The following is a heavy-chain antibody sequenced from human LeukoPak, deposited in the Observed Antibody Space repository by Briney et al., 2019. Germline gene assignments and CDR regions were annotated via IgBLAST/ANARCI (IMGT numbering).Heavy chain of an antibody. CDR3: ASTLTTQYYYYYYMDV. CDR2: IYTSGST. J-gene: IGHJ6*03. CDR1: GGSISSGSYY. D-gene: IGHD1-14*01. V-gene: IGHV4-61*02. Sequence: SETLSLTCTVSGGSISSGSYYWSWIRQPAGKGLEWIGRIYTSGSTNYNPSLKSRVTISVDTSKNQFSLKLSSVTAADTAVYYCASTLTTQYYYYYYMDVWGKGTTVTVFS.